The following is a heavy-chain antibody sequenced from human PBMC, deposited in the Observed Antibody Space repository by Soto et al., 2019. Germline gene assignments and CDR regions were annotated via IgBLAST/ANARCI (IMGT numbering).Heavy chain of an antibody. J-gene: IGHJ5*02. CDR1: GGSISSGDYY. V-gene: IGHV4-30-4*01. Sequence: SETLSLTCTVSGGSISSGDYYWSWIRQPPGKGLEWIGYIYYSGSTYYNPSLKSRVTISVDTSKNQFSLKLSSVTAADTAVYYCARGGHYYDSSGYYIYDWFDPWGQGTLVTGLL. D-gene: IGHD3-22*01. CDR3: ARGGHYYDSSGYYIYDWFDP. CDR2: IYYSGST.